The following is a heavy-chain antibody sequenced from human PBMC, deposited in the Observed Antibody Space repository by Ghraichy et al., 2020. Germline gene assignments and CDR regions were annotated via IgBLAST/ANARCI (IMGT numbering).Heavy chain of an antibody. Sequence: GGSLRLSCAASGFTFSIYWMHWVRQTPGRGLVWVSRIKSDGSTTTYADSVKGRFTISRDNAKNTLYLQMNSLWAEDTAVYYCVGGWSSSSGFDCWGQGTPVIVSS. CDR2: IKSDGSTT. J-gene: IGHJ4*02. D-gene: IGHD6-6*01. V-gene: IGHV3-74*01. CDR3: VGGWSSSSGFDC. CDR1: GFTFSIYW.